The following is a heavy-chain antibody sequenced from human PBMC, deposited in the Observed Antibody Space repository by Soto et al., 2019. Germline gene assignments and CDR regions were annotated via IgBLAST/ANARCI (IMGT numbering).Heavy chain of an antibody. V-gene: IGHV1-69*01. Sequence: QVQLVQSGAEVKKPGSSVKVSCKAPGGTFSSYAISWVRQAPGQGLEWTGGIIPIFGTAKYAQKFQGRVTITADESTSTGYMELGSLRSEDTAVYYCARSQGGSSSLDIYYYYYYGMDVWGKGTKVTVSS. CDR3: ARSQGGSSSLDIYYYYYYGMDV. CDR1: GGTFSSYA. D-gene: IGHD2-15*01. CDR2: IIPIFGTA. J-gene: IGHJ6*04.